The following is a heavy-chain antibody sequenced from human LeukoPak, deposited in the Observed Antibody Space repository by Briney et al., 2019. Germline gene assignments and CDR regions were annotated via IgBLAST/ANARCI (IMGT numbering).Heavy chain of an antibody. CDR2: INPSGGST. D-gene: IGHD6-13*01. V-gene: IGHV1-46*01. J-gene: IGHJ4*02. CDR3: AREGIAAAGPYYFDY. CDR1: GYTFTSYY. Sequence: ASMKVSCKASGYTFTSYYMHWVRQAPGQGLEWMGIINPSGGSTSYAQKFQGRVTVTRDTSTSTVYMELSSLRSEDTAVYYCAREGIAAAGPYYFDYWGQGTLVTVSS.